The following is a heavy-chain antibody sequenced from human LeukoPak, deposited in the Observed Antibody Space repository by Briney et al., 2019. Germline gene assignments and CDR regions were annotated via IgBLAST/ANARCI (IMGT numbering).Heavy chain of an antibody. CDR3: AKWPEGAMDYFDY. D-gene: IGHD3-16*01. CDR1: GFTVSSNY. J-gene: IGHJ4*02. CDR2: FSGDGTRT. Sequence: GGSLRLSCAASGFTVSSNYMSWVRQAPVKGLEWVSAFSGDGTRTYYADSVKGRFTISRDNSKNTLYLEMSSLRVEDTAIYYCAKWPEGAMDYFDYWGQGTLVTVSS. V-gene: IGHV3-23*01.